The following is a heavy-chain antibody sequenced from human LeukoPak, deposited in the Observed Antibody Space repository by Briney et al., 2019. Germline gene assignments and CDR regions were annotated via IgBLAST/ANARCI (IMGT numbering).Heavy chain of an antibody. Sequence: ASVKVSCKASGYTFTGYYMYWVRQAPGQGLEWMGWINPNSGGTNYAQKFQGRVTMTRDTSISTAYMELSRLRSDNTAVYYCARAARPSNSASYFDHWGQGTQVTVSS. CDR3: ARAARPSNSASYFDH. CDR1: GYTFTGYY. D-gene: IGHD6-6*01. CDR2: INPNSGGT. J-gene: IGHJ4*02. V-gene: IGHV1-2*02.